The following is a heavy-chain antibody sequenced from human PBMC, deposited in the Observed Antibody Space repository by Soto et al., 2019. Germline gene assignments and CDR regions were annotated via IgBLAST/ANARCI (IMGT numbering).Heavy chain of an antibody. V-gene: IGHV3-48*01. Sequence: EVQLVESGGGLVQPGGSLRLSCAASGFTFSSYSMNWVRQAPGKGLEWVSYISSSSSTIYYADSVKGRFTISRDNAKNSLYLQMNSLRAEDTAVYYCASPGGRCYPFFCMDVWGKGTTVTVSS. J-gene: IGHJ6*03. CDR3: ASPGGRCYPFFCMDV. CDR1: GFTFSSYS. D-gene: IGHD2-15*01. CDR2: ISSSSSTI.